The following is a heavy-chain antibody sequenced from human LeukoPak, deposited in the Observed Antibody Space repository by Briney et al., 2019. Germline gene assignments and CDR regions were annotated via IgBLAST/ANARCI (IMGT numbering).Heavy chain of an antibody. J-gene: IGHJ5*02. Sequence: SETLSLTCAVYGGSFSGYYWSWIRQPSGKGPEWIGEINHSGSTNYNPSLKSRVTISVDTSKNQFSLKLSSVTAADTAVYYCARHRTRGPGYTRFDPWGQGTLVTVSS. CDR1: GGSFSGYY. CDR2: INHSGST. D-gene: IGHD6-13*01. CDR3: ARHRTRGPGYTRFDP. V-gene: IGHV4-34*01.